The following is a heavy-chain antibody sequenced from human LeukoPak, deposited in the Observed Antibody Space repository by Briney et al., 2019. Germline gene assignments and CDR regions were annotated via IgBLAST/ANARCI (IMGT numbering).Heavy chain of an antibody. D-gene: IGHD3-22*01. CDR1: GFTFSSYG. CDR2: ISYDGSNK. CDR3: AKEIYAPYYYDSSGHQAKYYYYGMDV. Sequence: GRSLRLSCVASGFTFSSYGMHWVRQAPGKGLEWVAVISYDGSNKYYADSVKGRFTISRDNSKNTLYLQMNSLRAEDTAVYYCAKEIYAPYYYDSSGHQAKYYYYGMDVWGQGTTVTVSS. V-gene: IGHV3-30*18. J-gene: IGHJ6*02.